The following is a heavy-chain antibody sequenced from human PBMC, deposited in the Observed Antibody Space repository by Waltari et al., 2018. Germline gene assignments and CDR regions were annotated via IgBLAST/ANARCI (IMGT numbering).Heavy chain of an antibody. CDR1: GGSISSSSYY. J-gene: IGHJ4*02. Sequence: QLQLQESGPGLVKPSATLSLTCTVSGGSISSSSYYWGWIRQHPGKGLEWIGSIYYSGSTYYNPSLKSRVTISVDTSKNQFSLKLSSVTAADTAVYYCARVTYYYDSRGYYFDYWGQGTLVTVSS. CDR3: ARVTYYYDSRGYYFDY. V-gene: IGHV4-39*01. CDR2: IYYSGST. D-gene: IGHD3-22*01.